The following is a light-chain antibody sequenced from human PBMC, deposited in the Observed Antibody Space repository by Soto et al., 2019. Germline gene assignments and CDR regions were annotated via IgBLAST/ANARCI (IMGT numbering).Light chain of an antibody. CDR3: CSYPGTYPL. Sequence: QSALTQPRSVSGSPGQSVTISCTGTSSDVGGYNYVSWYQQYSGKAPKLMIYDVSERPSGVPDRFSGSKSGNTASLTISGLQAEDEADYSCCSYPGTYPLFGGGTKLTVL. CDR1: SSDVGGYNY. J-gene: IGLJ2*01. CDR2: DVS. V-gene: IGLV2-11*01.